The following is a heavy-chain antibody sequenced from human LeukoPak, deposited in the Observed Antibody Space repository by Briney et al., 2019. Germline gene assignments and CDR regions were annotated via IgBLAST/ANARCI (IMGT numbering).Heavy chain of an antibody. CDR3: AKDFADDYGDFIDY. CDR1: GFTFNSYG. V-gene: IGHV3-30*18. D-gene: IGHD4-17*01. J-gene: IGHJ4*02. CDR2: ISYDGSNK. Sequence: PGGSLRLSCAASGFTFNSYGMHWVRQAPGEGLEWVAVISYDGSNKYYADSVKGRFTISRDNSKNTLYLQMNSLRAEDTAVYYCAKDFADDYGDFIDYWGQGTLVTVSS.